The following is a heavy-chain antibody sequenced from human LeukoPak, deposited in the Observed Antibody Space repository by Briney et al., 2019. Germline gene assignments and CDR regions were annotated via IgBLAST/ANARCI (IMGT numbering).Heavy chain of an antibody. V-gene: IGHV1-69*05. J-gene: IGHJ5*02. CDR2: IIPIFGTA. Sequence: SVKVSCKASGGTFSSYAISWVRQAPGQGLEWMGGIIPIFGTANYAQKFQGRVTITTDESTSTAYMELSSLRSEDTAVYYCARSLEDIVVVPAAYLGGWFDPWGQGTLVTVSS. CDR1: GGTFSSYA. CDR3: ARSLEDIVVVPAAYLGGWFDP. D-gene: IGHD2-2*01.